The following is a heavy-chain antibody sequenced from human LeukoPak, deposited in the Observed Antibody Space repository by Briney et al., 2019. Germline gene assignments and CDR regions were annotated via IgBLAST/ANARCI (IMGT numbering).Heavy chain of an antibody. CDR3: ASGGTRTYCSSTSCHRGSWYFDL. CDR2: IIPIFGTA. V-gene: IGHV1-69*05. D-gene: IGHD2-2*01. CDR1: GGTFSSYA. Sequence: SVKVSCKASGGTFSSYAISWVRQAPGQGLEWMGGIIPIFGTANYAQKFQGRVTITTDESTSTAYMELSSLRSEDTAVYYCASGGTRTYCSSTSCHRGSWYFDLWGRGTLVTVSS. J-gene: IGHJ2*01.